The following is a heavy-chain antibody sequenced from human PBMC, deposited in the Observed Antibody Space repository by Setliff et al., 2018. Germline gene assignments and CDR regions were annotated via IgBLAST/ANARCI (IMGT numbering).Heavy chain of an antibody. CDR3: ARGRNVAARLLDS. V-gene: IGHV4-4*02. J-gene: IGHJ4*02. D-gene: IGHD6-6*01. CDR2: IYHSGCT. Sequence: SETLSLTCTVSGGSISSSNWWTWVRQPPGKGLEWIGEIYHSGCTNYNPSLKSRVSISVDTSKNQFSLKLSSVTAADTAVYYCARGRNVAARLLDSWGQGARVTVSS. CDR1: GGSISSSNW.